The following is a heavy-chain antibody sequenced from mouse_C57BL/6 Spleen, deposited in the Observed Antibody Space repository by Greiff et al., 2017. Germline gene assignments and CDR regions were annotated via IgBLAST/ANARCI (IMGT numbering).Heavy chain of an antibody. CDR2: IYPGDGDT. Sequence: VKLKHSGPELVKPGASVKISCKASGYAFSSSWMNWVKQRPGKGLEWIGRIYPGDGDTNYNGKFKGKATLTADKSSSTAYMQLSSLTSEDSAVYFCARGRTVVAHFDYWGQGTTLTVSS. CDR1: GYAFSSSW. V-gene: IGHV1-82*01. CDR3: ARGRTVVAHFDY. D-gene: IGHD1-1*01. J-gene: IGHJ2*01.